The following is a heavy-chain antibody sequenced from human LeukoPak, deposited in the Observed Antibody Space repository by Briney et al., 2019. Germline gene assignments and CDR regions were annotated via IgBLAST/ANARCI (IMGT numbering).Heavy chain of an antibody. Sequence: GGSLRLSCAASGFTFSDYGMHWVRQAPGKGLEWVAVISYDGSNKYSADSVKGRLTISRDNSKNTLYLQMNSLRAEDTAVYYCAKDEDYGDYVLSYWGQGTLVTVSS. CDR3: AKDEDYGDYVLSY. CDR2: ISYDGSNK. J-gene: IGHJ4*02. CDR1: GFTFSDYG. D-gene: IGHD4-17*01. V-gene: IGHV3-30*18.